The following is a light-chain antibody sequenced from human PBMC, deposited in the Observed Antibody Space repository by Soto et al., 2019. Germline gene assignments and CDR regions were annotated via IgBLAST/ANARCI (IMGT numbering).Light chain of an antibody. J-gene: IGKJ1*01. V-gene: IGKV1-5*01. CDR2: DVS. Sequence: DIQMTQSPSTLSASVGDRVTITCRASQSIGDSLAWYQQKPGKAPYLLISDVSSLERVVPSRFSDIGSGTEFTLTISSMEPDDFATFYCQQYNGYSRTFGQGTKVDIK. CDR3: QQYNGYSRT. CDR1: QSIGDS.